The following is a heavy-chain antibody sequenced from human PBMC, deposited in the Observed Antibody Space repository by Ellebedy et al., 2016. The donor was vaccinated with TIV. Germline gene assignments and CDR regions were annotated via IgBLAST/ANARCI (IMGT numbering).Heavy chain of an antibody. V-gene: IGHV3-74*01. J-gene: IGHJ4*02. D-gene: IGHD2-8*02. CDR1: GFSFSKYW. Sequence: GESLKISCSTSGFSFSKYWMHWVRQAPGKGLVWVSRIKFDGSYSNYADSVKGRFTISRDNAKNTLFLQMSDLSVEDTAVYYCVSDNDHWSFDYWGQGAPVTVSS. CDR2: IKFDGSYS. CDR3: VSDNDHWSFDY.